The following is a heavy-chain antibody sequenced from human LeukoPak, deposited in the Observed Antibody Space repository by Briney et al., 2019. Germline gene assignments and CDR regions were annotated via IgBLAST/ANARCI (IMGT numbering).Heavy chain of an antibody. CDR1: GGTFSSYA. CDR3: ARGAGSSGYYSYYYYYMDV. V-gene: IGHV1-69*01. J-gene: IGHJ6*03. D-gene: IGHD3-22*01. Sequence: ASVKVSCKASGGTFSSYAISWVRQAPGQGLEWMGGIIPIFGTANYAQKFQGRVTITADESTSTAYMELSSLRSEDTAVYYCARGAGSSGYYSYYYYYMDVWGKGTTVTVSS. CDR2: IIPIFGTA.